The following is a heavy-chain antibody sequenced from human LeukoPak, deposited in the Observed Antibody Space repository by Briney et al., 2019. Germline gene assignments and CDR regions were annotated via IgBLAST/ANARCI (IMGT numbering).Heavy chain of an antibody. V-gene: IGHV1-46*01. Sequence: ASVKVSCKASGYTFTSYYMHWVRQAPGQGLEWMGMINPSGGSTSYAQKFQGRVTMTRDTSTSTVYMELSSLRSEDTAVYYCAREPPSYITYKYYYYCGMDVWGQGTTVTVSS. D-gene: IGHD3-10*01. J-gene: IGHJ6*02. CDR2: INPSGGST. CDR3: AREPPSYITYKYYYYCGMDV. CDR1: GYTFTSYY.